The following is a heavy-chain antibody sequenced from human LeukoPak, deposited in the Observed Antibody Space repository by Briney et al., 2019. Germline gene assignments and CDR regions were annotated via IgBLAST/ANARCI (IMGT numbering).Heavy chain of an antibody. D-gene: IGHD3-16*01. V-gene: IGHV1-69*04. J-gene: IGHJ6*03. Sequence: ASVKVSCKASGGTFSSYTISWVRRAPGQGLEWMGRIIPILGIANYAQKFQGRVTITADKSTSTAYMELSSLRSEDTAVYYCARDLGYDYYYMDVWGKGTTVTVSS. CDR2: IIPILGIA. CDR1: GGTFSSYT. CDR3: ARDLGYDYYYMDV.